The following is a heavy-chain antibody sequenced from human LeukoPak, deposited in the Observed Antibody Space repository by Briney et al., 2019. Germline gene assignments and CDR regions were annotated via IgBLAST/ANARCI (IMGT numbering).Heavy chain of an antibody. J-gene: IGHJ1*01. CDR2: IYYSGST. V-gene: IGHV4-61*08. Sequence: PSETLSLTCTVSGGSISSGGYYWSWIRQHPGKGLEWIGYIYYSGSTNYNPSLKSRVTISVDTSKNQFSLKLSSVTAADTAVYYCARQELGEYFQHWGQGTLVTVSS. D-gene: IGHD7-27*01. CDR3: ARQELGEYFQH. CDR1: GGSISSGGYY.